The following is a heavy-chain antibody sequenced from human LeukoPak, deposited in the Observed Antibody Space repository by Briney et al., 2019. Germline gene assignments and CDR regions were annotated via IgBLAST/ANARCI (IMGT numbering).Heavy chain of an antibody. CDR2: IYTSGST. CDR3: ARGGYGDRRRDFDY. V-gene: IGHV4-61*02. J-gene: IGHJ4*02. CDR1: GGSISSGSYY. Sequence: SQTLSLTCTVSGGSISSGSYYWSWIRQPAGKGLEWIGRIYTSGSTNYNPSLKSRVTISVDTSKNQFSLKLSSVTAADTAVYYCARGGYGDRRRDFDYWGQGTLVTASS. D-gene: IGHD4-17*01.